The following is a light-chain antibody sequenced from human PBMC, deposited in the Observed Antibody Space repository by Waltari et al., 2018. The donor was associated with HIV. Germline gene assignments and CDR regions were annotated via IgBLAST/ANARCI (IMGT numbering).Light chain of an antibody. J-gene: IGLJ3*02. CDR1: CTDLDGYVY. CDR2: EAT. Sequence: QSALTQPPSASASPGQSVTFPCTGTCTDLDGYVYVSWYTQHPGNAPRLMLYEATKRPAGVPDRFSGSKSGNTSSLTVAGLQAEDEADYYCASYAGNNDWLFCGGTKLTVL. V-gene: IGLV2-8*01. CDR3: ASYAGNNDWL.